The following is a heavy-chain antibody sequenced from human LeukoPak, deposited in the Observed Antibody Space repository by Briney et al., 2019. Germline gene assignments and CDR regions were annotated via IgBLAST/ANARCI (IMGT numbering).Heavy chain of an antibody. CDR1: GYSFTGYY. Sequence: SVKVSCKASGYSFTGYYMHWVRQAPGQGLEWMGGIIPIFGTANYAQKFQGRVTITADESTSTAYMELSSLRSEDTAVYYCARESYGYTGAFDIWGQGTMVTVSS. J-gene: IGHJ3*02. CDR3: ARESYGYTGAFDI. CDR2: IIPIFGTA. V-gene: IGHV1-69*13. D-gene: IGHD5-24*01.